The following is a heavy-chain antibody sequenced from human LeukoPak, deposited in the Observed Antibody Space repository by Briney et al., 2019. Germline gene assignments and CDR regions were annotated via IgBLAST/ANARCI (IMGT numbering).Heavy chain of an antibody. CDR3: VEGGAPSYYDGSGDAYFDY. CDR1: GFTFSSYA. V-gene: IGHV3-23*01. D-gene: IGHD3-22*01. J-gene: IGHJ4*02. Sequence: GGSLRLSCAASGFTFSSYAMSWVRQAPGKGLEWVSVISGSGGRTSYADSVKGRSTVSRDNSKNTLYLQMNGLRAEDTAVYFCVEGGAPSYYDGSGDAYFDYWGQGTLVTVSS. CDR2: ISGSGGRT.